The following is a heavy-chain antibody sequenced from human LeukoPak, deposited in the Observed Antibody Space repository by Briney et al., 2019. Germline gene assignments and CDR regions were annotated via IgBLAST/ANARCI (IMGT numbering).Heavy chain of an antibody. J-gene: IGHJ5*02. CDR1: GFTFSSYA. V-gene: IGHV3-23*01. CDR2: TSGSGGAT. CDR3: AKDPTVGEWPNWFDP. Sequence: GGSLRLSCAASGFTFSSYAMGWVRQAPEGGLQWVSATSGSGGATYSADSVKGRFTISRDNSKNTLYLQMNTLRAEDTAVYYCAKDPTVGEWPNWFDPWGQGTLVTVSS. D-gene: IGHD3-16*01.